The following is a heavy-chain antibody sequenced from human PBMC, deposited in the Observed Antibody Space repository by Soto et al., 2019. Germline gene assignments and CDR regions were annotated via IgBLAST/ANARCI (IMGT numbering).Heavy chain of an antibody. CDR2: IYYSGST. CDR3: AREPSGYSSSWYDSIGWFDP. D-gene: IGHD6-13*01. J-gene: IGHJ5*02. Sequence: QVQLQESGPGLVKPSQTLSLTCTVSGGSISSGGYYWSWIRQHPGKGLEWIGYIYYSGSTYYNPSLKGRVTISVDTSKNQFSLKLSSVTAADTAVYYCAREPSGYSSSWYDSIGWFDPWGQGTLVTVSS. CDR1: GGSISSGGYY. V-gene: IGHV4-31*03.